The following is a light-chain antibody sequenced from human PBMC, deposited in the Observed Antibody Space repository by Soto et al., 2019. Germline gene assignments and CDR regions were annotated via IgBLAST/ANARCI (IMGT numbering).Light chain of an antibody. V-gene: IGKV3-20*01. Sequence: EIVLTQSPGTLSLSPGERATLSCRASQSVGSSYLAWYQQKPGQAPRPLIYGASSRATGIPDRFSGSGSGTDFTLTISRLEPEDFAVYYCQQPGTFGQGTKVDIK. CDR3: QQPGT. J-gene: IGKJ1*01. CDR1: QSVGSSY. CDR2: GAS.